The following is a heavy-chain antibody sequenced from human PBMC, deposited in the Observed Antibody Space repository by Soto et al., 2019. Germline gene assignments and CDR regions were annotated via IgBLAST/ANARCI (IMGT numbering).Heavy chain of an antibody. CDR3: AKMGYCSGGSCPHWYFDL. CDR2: ISGSGGST. Sequence: EVQLLESGGGLVQPGGSLRLSCAASGFTFSSYAMSWVRQAPGKGLEWVSAISGSGGSTYYADSVKGRFTISRDNSKNTLYLQMNSLRAEDTAVYYCAKMGYCSGGSCPHWYFDLWGRGTLVTVSS. V-gene: IGHV3-23*01. CDR1: GFTFSSYA. D-gene: IGHD2-15*01. J-gene: IGHJ2*01.